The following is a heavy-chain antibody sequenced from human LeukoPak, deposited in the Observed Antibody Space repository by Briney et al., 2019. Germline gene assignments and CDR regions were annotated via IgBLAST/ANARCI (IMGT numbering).Heavy chain of an antibody. CDR2: ISAYNGNT. CDR1: GYTFTSYG. D-gene: IGHD2-8*01. V-gene: IGHV1-18*01. CDR3: ARGYCTNGVCSFNQN. Sequence: ASVKVSCKASGYTFTSYGISWVRQAPGQGLEWMGWISAYNGNTNYAQKLQGRVTMTTDTSTSTAYMELRSLRSDDTAVYYCARGYCTNGVCSFNQNWGQGTLVTVSS. J-gene: IGHJ4*02.